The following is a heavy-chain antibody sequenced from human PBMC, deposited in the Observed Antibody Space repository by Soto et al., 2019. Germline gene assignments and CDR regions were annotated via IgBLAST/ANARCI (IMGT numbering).Heavy chain of an antibody. Sequence: PGGSLRLSCSASGFTFSRSDLHWVRQAPGKGLEWVGRVRSKIHNYATSFADSVRGRFTISRNDSDNTVSLEMSGLKSEDTALYYCSRYEERRRLVFDGMDVWGQGTTLIVS. J-gene: IGHJ6*02. D-gene: IGHD3-9*01. CDR3: SRYEERRRLVFDGMDV. V-gene: IGHV3-73*01. CDR1: GFTFSRSD. CDR2: VRSKIHNYAT.